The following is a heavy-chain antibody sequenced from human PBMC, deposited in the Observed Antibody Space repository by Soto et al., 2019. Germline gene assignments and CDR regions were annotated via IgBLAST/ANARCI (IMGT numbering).Heavy chain of an antibody. D-gene: IGHD3-3*01. CDR3: ARDQYDFRSGSYYYAMEV. CDR1: GGSVSSESHY. CDR2: IYYTGGT. J-gene: IGHJ6*02. V-gene: IGHV4-61*01. Sequence: QVQLQESGPGLVKPSETLSLTCTVSGGSVSSESHYWSWIRQTPGKGLEWIGYIYYTGGTNYNPSLKGRVTMSVDTSRDQVSLRLRSVTRADTAVYYCARDQYDFRSGSYYYAMEVWRQGTKVTVSS.